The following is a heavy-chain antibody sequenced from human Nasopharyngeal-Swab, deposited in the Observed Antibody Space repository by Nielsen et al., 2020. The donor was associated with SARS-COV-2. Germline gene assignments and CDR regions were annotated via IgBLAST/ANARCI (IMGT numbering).Heavy chain of an antibody. CDR2: ISSSSSTI. CDR3: ARDSPIAAAADWYFDL. V-gene: IGHV3-48*02. D-gene: IGHD6-13*01. J-gene: IGHJ2*01. CDR1: GFTFSSYS. Sequence: GESLKISCAASGFTFSSYSMNWVRQAPGKGLEWVSYISSSSSTIYNADSVKGRFTVSRDNAKNSLYLEMNSLRDEDTAVYYCARDSPIAAAADWYFDLWGRGTLVTVSS.